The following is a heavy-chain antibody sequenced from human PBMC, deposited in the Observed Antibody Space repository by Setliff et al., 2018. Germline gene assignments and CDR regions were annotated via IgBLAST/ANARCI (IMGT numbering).Heavy chain of an antibody. D-gene: IGHD3-10*01. V-gene: IGHV3-30-3*01. CDR2: ISYDGSNK. CDR1: GFTFSSYA. CDR3: STLRETDY. Sequence: GGSLRLSCAASGFTFSSYAMHWVRQAPGKGLEWVAVISYDGSNKYYADSVEGRFTISRDNSKNTLYLQMNSLRAEDTAVYYCSTLRETDYWGQGTLVTVSS. J-gene: IGHJ4*02.